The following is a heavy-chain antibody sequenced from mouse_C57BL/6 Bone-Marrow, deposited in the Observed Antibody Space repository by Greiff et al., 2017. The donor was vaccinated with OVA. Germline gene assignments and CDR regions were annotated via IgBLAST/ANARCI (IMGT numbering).Heavy chain of an antibody. CDR3: AREGWLRRRAWFAY. D-gene: IGHD2-2*01. CDR2: INPNYGTT. J-gene: IGHJ3*01. CDR1: GYSFTDYN. V-gene: IGHV1-39*01. Sequence: VHVKQSGPELVKPGASVKISCKASGYSFTDYNMNWVKQSNGKSLEWIGVINPNYGTTSYNQKFKGKATLTVDQSSSTAYMQLNSLTSEDSAVYYCAREGWLRRRAWFAYWGQGTLVTVSA.